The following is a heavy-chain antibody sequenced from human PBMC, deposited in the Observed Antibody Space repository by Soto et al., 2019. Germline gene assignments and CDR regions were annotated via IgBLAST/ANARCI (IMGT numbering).Heavy chain of an antibody. Sequence: GGSLRLSCAASGFTFSGSAMHWGRQASGKGLEWVGRMRSKANSYATAYAASVKGRFTISRDDSKNTAYLQMTTLKTEDTAVYYYTLEYSNGWYYNWFDPWGQGTLVTVSS. V-gene: IGHV3-73*01. CDR3: TLEYSNGWYYNWFDP. CDR1: GFTFSGSA. D-gene: IGHD6-19*01. CDR2: MRSKANSYAT. J-gene: IGHJ5*02.